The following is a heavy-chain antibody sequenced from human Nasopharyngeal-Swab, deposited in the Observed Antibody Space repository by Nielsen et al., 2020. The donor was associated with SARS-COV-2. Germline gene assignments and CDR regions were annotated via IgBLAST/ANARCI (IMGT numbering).Heavy chain of an antibody. CDR1: GGTFSSYA. V-gene: IGHV1-69*05. D-gene: IGHD1-26*01. J-gene: IGHJ6*02. CDR2: IIPIFGTA. Sequence: SVKVSCKASGGTFSSYAISWVRQAPGQGLEWMGGIIPIFGTANYAQKFQGRVTITRDTSASTAYMELSSLRSEDTAVYYCARGNGGSYGYYYYGMDVWGQGTTVTVSS. CDR3: ARGNGGSYGYYYYGMDV.